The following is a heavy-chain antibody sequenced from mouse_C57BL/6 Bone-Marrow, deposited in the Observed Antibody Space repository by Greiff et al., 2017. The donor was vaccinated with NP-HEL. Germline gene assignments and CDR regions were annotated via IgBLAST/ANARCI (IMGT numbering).Heavy chain of an antibody. V-gene: IGHV1-61*01. CDR2: IYPSDSET. CDR1: GYTFTSYW. J-gene: IGHJ4*01. D-gene: IGHD2-2*01. CDR3: ARRRVTTGYAMDY. Sequence: VQLQQPGAELVRPGSSVKLSCKASGYTFTSYWMDWVKQRPGQGLEWIGNIYPSDSETHYNQKFKDKATLTVDKSSSTAYMQLSSLTSEDSAVYYCARRRVTTGYAMDYWGQGTSVTVSS.